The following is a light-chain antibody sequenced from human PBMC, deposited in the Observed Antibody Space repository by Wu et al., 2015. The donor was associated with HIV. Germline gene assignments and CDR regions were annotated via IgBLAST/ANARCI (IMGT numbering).Light chain of an antibody. V-gene: IGKV1-27*01. CDR2: AAS. Sequence: DIQMTQSPSSLSASVGDRVTITCRASHDIVNYLAWYQQKPGKVPNLLISAASTLQSGVPSRFSGSGSGTDFTLTISSLQPEDFATYYCLQHNSYPRTFGQGTKVEIK. CDR1: HDIVNY. J-gene: IGKJ1*01. CDR3: LQHNSYPRT.